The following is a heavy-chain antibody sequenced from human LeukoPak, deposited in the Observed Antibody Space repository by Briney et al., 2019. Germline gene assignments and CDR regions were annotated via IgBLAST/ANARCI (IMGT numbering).Heavy chain of an antibody. V-gene: IGHV4-39*07. Sequence: KPSQTLSLTCTVSGGSISSSSYYWGWIRQPPGKGLEWIGSIYYSGSTYYNPSLKSRVTISVDTSKNQFSLKLSSVTAADTAVYYCAREVGPMPVRAMGYGMDVWGQGTTVTVSS. CDR1: GGSISSSSYY. J-gene: IGHJ6*02. CDR3: AREVGPMPVRAMGYGMDV. CDR2: IYYSGST. D-gene: IGHD3-10*01.